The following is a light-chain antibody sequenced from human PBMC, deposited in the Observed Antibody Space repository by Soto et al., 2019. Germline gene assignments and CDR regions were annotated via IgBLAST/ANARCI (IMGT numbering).Light chain of an antibody. J-gene: IGKJ5*01. CDR2: GAS. CDR3: QQYGSSPVT. CDR1: QSVSSSY. Sequence: EIVLTQSLGTLSLSPGVSYTLSGRVSQSVSSSYLAWYQQKPDQANRLLIYGASIRATGIPDRFSGSGSGTDFTLTINRLEPEEFAVYYCQQYGSSPVTVGNGTRLEIK. V-gene: IGKV3-20*01.